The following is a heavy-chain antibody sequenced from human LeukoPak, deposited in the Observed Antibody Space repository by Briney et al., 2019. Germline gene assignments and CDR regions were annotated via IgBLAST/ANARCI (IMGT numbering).Heavy chain of an antibody. Sequence: SETLSLTCTVSGYSISSGYYWGWIRQPPGKGLEWIGSIYHSGSTYYNPSLKSRVTISVDTSKNQFSLKLSSVTAADTAVYYCARAGLNYDFWSGYYLVYWGQGTLVTVSS. CDR3: ARAGLNYDFWSGYYLVY. CDR2: IYHSGST. V-gene: IGHV4-38-2*02. D-gene: IGHD3-3*01. CDR1: GYSISSGYY. J-gene: IGHJ4*02.